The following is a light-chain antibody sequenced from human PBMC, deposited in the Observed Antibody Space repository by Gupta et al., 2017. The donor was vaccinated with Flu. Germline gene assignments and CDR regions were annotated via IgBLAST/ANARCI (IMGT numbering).Light chain of an antibody. Sequence: SSELTQDPAVSVALGQTVRITCQGDSLRSYYASWYQQKPGQAPVLVIYGKNNRPSGIPDRFSGSSSGNTASLTITGAQAEDEPDYYCNSRDSSGNHLRVFGTGTKVTVL. CDR2: GKN. CDR3: NSRDSSGNHLRV. CDR1: SLRSYY. J-gene: IGLJ1*01. V-gene: IGLV3-19*01.